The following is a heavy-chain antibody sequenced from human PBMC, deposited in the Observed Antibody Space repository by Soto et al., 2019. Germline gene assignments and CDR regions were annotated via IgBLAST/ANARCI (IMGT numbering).Heavy chain of an antibody. J-gene: IGHJ6*02. CDR1: GYSFTTHA. Sequence: ASVKVSCKASGYSFTTHAMIWVRQTPGQRPEWMGWINTGNGNTRYSPKFQGRVNITRDTSASTAYMELSSLKSEDTAVYYCARGEQLYHYYYGMDVWGQGSTVTVSS. CDR2: INTGNGNT. CDR3: ARGEQLYHYYYGMDV. V-gene: IGHV1-3*04.